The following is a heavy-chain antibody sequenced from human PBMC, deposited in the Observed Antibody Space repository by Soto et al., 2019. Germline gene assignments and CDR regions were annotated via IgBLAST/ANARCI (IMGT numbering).Heavy chain of an antibody. Sequence: GGSLRLSCAASGFTFSSYWMYWVRQAPGKGLVWVSRINSDGSSTNYADSVKGRFTISRDNAKNTLYLQMNSLRAEDTAVYYCARCVGALWFGELSCYFDYWGQGTLVTVSS. CDR3: ARCVGALWFGELSCYFDY. D-gene: IGHD3-10*01. CDR2: INSDGSST. CDR1: GFTFSSYW. V-gene: IGHV3-74*01. J-gene: IGHJ4*02.